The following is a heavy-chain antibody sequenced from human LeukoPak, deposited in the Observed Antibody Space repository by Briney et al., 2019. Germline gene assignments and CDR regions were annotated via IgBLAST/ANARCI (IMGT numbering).Heavy chain of an antibody. CDR2: IYYSGST. J-gene: IGHJ3*02. CDR1: GGSISSYY. D-gene: IGHD5-18*01. CDR3: ARHVGYSYDASDI. Sequence: SETLSLTCTVSGGSISSYYWSWIRQPPGKGLEWIGYIYYSGSTNYNPSLKSRVTISVDTSKNQFSLKLSSVTAADTAVYYCARHVGYSYDASDIWGQGTMVTVSS. V-gene: IGHV4-59*08.